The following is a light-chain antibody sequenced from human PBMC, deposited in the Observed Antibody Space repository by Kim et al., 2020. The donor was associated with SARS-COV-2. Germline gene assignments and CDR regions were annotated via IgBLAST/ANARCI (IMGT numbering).Light chain of an antibody. CDR1: SLRSYY. CDR3: NSRDSSGIHVL. CDR2: GKN. J-gene: IGLJ2*01. Sequence: SSELTQDPAVSVALGQTVRITCQGDSLRSYYASWYQQKPEQAPVLVIYGKNNRPSGIPDRFSGSSSGNTASLTITGAQAEDEADYYCNSRDSSGIHVLFG. V-gene: IGLV3-19*01.